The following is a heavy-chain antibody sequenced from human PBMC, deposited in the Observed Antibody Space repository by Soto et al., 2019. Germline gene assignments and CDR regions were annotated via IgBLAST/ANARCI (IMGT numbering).Heavy chain of an antibody. V-gene: IGHV1-3*01. CDR3: AKDPRIGIAVAGVFDY. D-gene: IGHD6-19*01. J-gene: IGHJ4*02. CDR2: INAGNGNT. CDR1: GYIFTSYV. Sequence: ASVKVSCKASGYIFTSYVMEWVRQAPGQRLEWMGWINAGNGNTKYSQKFQGRVTITRDTSANTAYMELSSLRSEDTAVYYCAKDPRIGIAVAGVFDYWGQGTLVTAPQ.